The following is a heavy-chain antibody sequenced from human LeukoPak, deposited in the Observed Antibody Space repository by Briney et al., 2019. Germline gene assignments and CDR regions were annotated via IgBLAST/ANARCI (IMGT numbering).Heavy chain of an antibody. CDR3: AKDGIAAAGLDYYMDV. Sequence: GGSLRLSCAASGFTFSSYAMSWVRQAPGKRLEWVSAISGSGGSTYYADSVKGRFTISRDNSKNTLYLQMNSLRAEDTAVYYCAKDGIAAAGLDYYMDVWGKGTTVTVSS. CDR2: ISGSGGST. V-gene: IGHV3-23*01. D-gene: IGHD6-13*01. J-gene: IGHJ6*03. CDR1: GFTFSSYA.